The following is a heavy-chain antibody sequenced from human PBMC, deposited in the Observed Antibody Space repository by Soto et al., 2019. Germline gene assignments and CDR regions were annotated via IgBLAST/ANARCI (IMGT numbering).Heavy chain of an antibody. V-gene: IGHV1-46*03. Sequence: ASVKVSSRASGYTFTSIYMHWLRQAPGQGLEWRGIINPSGGSTSYAQKFKGRVTMTRDTSTSPLYMELSSRRSADTAAYYCGRDRYVVVVAAISGVGLFDYWAQGPL. CDR3: GRDRYVVVVAAISGVGLFDY. CDR1: GYTFTSIY. CDR2: INPSGGST. D-gene: IGHD2-15*01. J-gene: IGHJ4*02.